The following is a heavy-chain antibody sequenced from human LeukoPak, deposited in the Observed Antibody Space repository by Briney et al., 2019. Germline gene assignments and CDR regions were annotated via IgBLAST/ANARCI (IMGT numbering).Heavy chain of an antibody. CDR1: GFTFSSYA. CDR2: ISGSGYST. V-gene: IGHV3-23*01. CDR3: AKVRTITMVRGVLDAFDI. Sequence: GGSLRLSCAASGFTFSSYAMSWVRQAPGKGLEWVSAISGSGYSTYYADSVKGRFTISRDNSKNTLYLQMNSLRAEDTAVYYCAKVRTITMVRGVLDAFDIWGQGTMVTVSS. J-gene: IGHJ3*02. D-gene: IGHD3-10*01.